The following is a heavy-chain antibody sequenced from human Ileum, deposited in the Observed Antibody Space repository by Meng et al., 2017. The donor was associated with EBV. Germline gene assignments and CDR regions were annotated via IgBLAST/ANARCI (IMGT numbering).Heavy chain of an antibody. D-gene: IGHD6-13*01. V-gene: IGHV6-1*01. CDR3: ARGAYTSTWF. CDR1: GDSVSSNSAA. Sequence: QSHQSVPGRARRSQPPPLTCASSGDSVSSNSAAVTLIRQSPSRGLEWLGRTYYRSKWYYDYAVSVKSRMTINPDTSKNQFSLQLNSVTPEDTAVYYCARGAYTSTWFWGQGTLVTVSS. CDR2: TYYRSKWYY. J-gene: IGHJ1*01.